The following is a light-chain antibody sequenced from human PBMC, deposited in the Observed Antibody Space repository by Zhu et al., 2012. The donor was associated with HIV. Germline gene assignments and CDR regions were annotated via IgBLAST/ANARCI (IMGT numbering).Light chain of an antibody. CDR2: DAS. V-gene: IGKV3-20*01. CDR1: QSISSNY. CDR3: QQYASSPRT. Sequence: VLTQSPDTLSLSLGETATLSCRASQSISSNYLAWFQKKPGQRPRLLIYDASNRAPGIPDNFIGSGSGTDFTLNITGLEPEDFAMYYCQQYASSPRTFAKGQRWRS. J-gene: IGKJ1*01.